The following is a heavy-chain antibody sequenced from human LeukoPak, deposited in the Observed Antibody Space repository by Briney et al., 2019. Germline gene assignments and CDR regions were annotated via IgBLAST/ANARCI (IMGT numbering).Heavy chain of an antibody. CDR2: INPNSGGT. J-gene: IGHJ6*02. CDR3: AREVLAKNYGLDV. V-gene: IGHV1-2*02. D-gene: IGHD2-8*02. Sequence: GASVKVSCKASGYTGYYMHWVRQAPGQGLEWMGWINPNSGGTNYAQKFQGRVTMTRDTSISTAYMELSRLRSDDAAVYYCAREVLAKNYGLDVWDQGTTVTVSS. CDR1: GYTGYY.